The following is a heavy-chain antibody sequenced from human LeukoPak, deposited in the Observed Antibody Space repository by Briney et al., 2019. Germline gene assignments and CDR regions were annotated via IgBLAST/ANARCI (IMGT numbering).Heavy chain of an antibody. J-gene: IGHJ5*02. D-gene: IGHD3-10*01. V-gene: IGHV3-30-3*01. CDR3: ARDLEDYGSGRS. CDR1: GSTFSSYA. CDR2: ISYDGSNK. Sequence: GGSLRLSCAASGSTFSSYAMHWVRQAPGKGLEWVSVISYDGSNKYYADSVKGRFTISRDNSKNTLCLQMNSLRAEDTAVYYCARDLEDYGSGRSWGQGTLVTVSS.